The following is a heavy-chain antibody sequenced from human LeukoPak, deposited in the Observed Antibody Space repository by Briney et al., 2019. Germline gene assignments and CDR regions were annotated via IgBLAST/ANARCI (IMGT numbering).Heavy chain of an antibody. Sequence: ASVKVSCKASGYTFTSYYMHWVRQAPGQGLGWREKINPSGGSTSYAQKFQGRVTMTRDTSTSTVYMELSSLRSEDTAVYYCAREWLELQQGRFYYGMDVWGQGTTVTVSS. CDR2: INPSGGST. J-gene: IGHJ6*02. D-gene: IGHD1-7*01. CDR1: GYTFTSYY. CDR3: AREWLELQQGRFYYGMDV. V-gene: IGHV1-46*01.